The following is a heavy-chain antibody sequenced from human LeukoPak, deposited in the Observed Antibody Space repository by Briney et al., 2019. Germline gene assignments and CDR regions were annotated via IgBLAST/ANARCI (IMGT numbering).Heavy chain of an antibody. D-gene: IGHD5-18*01. V-gene: IGHV1-18*04. J-gene: IGHJ4*02. CDR2: ISAYNGNT. CDR3: ARVQYSYGYSFDY. Sequence: ASVKVSCKASEYTFTGYYIHWVRQAPGQGLEWMGWISAYNGNTNYAQKLQGRVTMTTDTSTSTAYMELRSLRSDDTAVYYCARVQYSYGYSFDYWGQGTLVTVSS. CDR1: EYTFTGYY.